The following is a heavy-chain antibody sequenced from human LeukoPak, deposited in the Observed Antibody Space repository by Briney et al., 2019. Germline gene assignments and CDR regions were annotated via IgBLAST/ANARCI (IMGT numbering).Heavy chain of an antibody. CDR1: GGSISSYY. V-gene: IGHV4-59*01. J-gene: IGHJ3*01. CDR2: IYHSGDT. D-gene: IGHD3-22*01. Sequence: PSETLSLTCTVSGGSISSYYWSWIRQPPGKGLEWIGYIYHSGDTNQHPSLKGRVTLSVDTSKNQFSLKFFSVTAADTAVYYCARGDSTHWAHAWGPGTVVTVSS. CDR3: ARGDSTHWAHA.